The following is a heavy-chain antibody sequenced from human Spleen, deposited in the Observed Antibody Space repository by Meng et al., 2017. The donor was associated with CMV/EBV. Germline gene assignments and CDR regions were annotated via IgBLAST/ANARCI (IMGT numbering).Heavy chain of an antibody. CDR3: ARAKRDYDFWSGVWYYFDF. CDR1: GYTFTDYY. J-gene: IGHJ4*02. CDR2: INANSGDT. D-gene: IGHD3-3*01. V-gene: IGHV1-2*02. Sequence: ASVKVSCKASGYTFTDYYIHWVRQAPGQGLEWMGWINANSGDTNYAQKFQGRVTMTRDTSISTAYMEMSRLRSDDTAVYYCARAKRDYDFWSGVWYYFDFWGQGMMVTVSS.